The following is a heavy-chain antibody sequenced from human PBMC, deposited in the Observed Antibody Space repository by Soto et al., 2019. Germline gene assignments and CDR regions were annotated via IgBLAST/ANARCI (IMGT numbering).Heavy chain of an antibody. CDR2: IWYDGSNK. CDR3: ARKANDAFDI. J-gene: IGHJ3*02. CDR1: GFTFISYG. V-gene: IGHV3-33*01. Sequence: QVQLVEAGGGGVQPGRSLRLSCAASGFTFISYGMHWGRQAPGKGLEWVAVIWYDGSNKYYADSVKGRFTISRDNSKNTLYLQINSLRAEDTAVYYSARKANDAFDIWGQGTMVTVSS.